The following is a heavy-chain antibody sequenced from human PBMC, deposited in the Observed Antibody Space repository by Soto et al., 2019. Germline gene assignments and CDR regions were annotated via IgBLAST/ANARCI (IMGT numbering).Heavy chain of an antibody. D-gene: IGHD1-26*01. J-gene: IGHJ6*02. CDR2: ISSSSSYT. Sequence: QVQLVESGGGLVKPGGSLRLSCAASGFTFSAYYMSWIRQAPGKGLEWVSYISSSSSYTNYADSVKGRFTISRDNAKNSLDLQVNSLRAEDTAVYYCAIEGRALLRYYGMDVWGQGTTVTVSS. CDR3: AIEGRALLRYYGMDV. CDR1: GFTFSAYY. V-gene: IGHV3-11*05.